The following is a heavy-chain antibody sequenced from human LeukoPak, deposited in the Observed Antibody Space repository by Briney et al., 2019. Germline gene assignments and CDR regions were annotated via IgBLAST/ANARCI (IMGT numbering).Heavy chain of an antibody. CDR1: GDSVSSNSAV. J-gene: IGHJ5*02. Sequence: SQTLSLTCAISGDSVSSNSAVWNWIRQSPSRGLEWLGRTYYRSKWYNDYAVSVKSRMTINPDTSKNQFSLQLNSVTPEDTAVYYCARRRSCTSTSCYYWFDPWGQGTLVTVSS. CDR2: TYYRSKWYN. D-gene: IGHD2-2*01. V-gene: IGHV6-1*01. CDR3: ARRRSCTSTSCYYWFDP.